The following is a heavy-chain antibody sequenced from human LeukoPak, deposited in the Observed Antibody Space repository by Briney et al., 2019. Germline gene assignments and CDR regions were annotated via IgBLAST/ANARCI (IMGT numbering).Heavy chain of an antibody. CDR1: GGSISSYY. Sequence: SETLSLTCTVSGGSISSYYWNWIRKPPRKGMEWIGYIYYSGSTNYNPSLKSRVTISVDTSKNQFSLKLSPVTAADTAVYYCARDSTTGYFQHWGQGTLVTVSS. J-gene: IGHJ1*01. D-gene: IGHD2-8*02. CDR3: ARDSTTGYFQH. V-gene: IGHV4-59*01. CDR2: IYYSGST.